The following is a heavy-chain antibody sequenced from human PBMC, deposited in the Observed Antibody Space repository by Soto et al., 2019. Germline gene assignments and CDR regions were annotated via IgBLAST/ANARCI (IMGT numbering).Heavy chain of an antibody. J-gene: IGHJ4*02. CDR2: ITGSGGST. CDR1: GFTFSTYA. CDR3: AKDRYGDYGGIDY. V-gene: IGHV3-23*01. D-gene: IGHD4-17*01. Sequence: EVQLLESGGGLVQPGGSLRLSCAASGFTFSTYAMIWVRQAPGKGLEWVSVITGSGGSTYYADSVKGQFTISRDTSKNTRFLQMNSLSAEDTAVYYGAKDRYGDYGGIDYWGQGTMVTVSS.